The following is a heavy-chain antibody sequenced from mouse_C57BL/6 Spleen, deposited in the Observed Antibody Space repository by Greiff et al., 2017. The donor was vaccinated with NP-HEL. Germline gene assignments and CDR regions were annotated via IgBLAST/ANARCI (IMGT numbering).Heavy chain of an antibody. CDR1: GYSITNGTHW. CDR3: ASGWLQQGSFDY. Sequence: ESGPALVKPSQTVSLTCTVTGYSITNGTHWWNWIRQVSGSKLEWIGYISSSGSTDSNPSLKRRIPITSDTSKNQLFLLLNSMTTEDIATYYCASGWLQQGSFDYWGQGTTLTVSS. D-gene: IGHD2-3*01. V-gene: IGHV3-4*01. CDR2: ISSSGST. J-gene: IGHJ2*01.